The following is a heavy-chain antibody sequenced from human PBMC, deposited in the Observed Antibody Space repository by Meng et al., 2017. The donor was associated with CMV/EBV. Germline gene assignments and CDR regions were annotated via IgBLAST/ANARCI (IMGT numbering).Heavy chain of an antibody. CDR3: ARMFNYDFSRGGMDV. D-gene: IGHD3-3*01. CDR1: GFTFGSYW. Sequence: GGSLRLSCGGSGFTFGSYWTHWVRQVPGKGLVWISRIHSDGVSADYAGSVMGRFTISRDNAKNTVYLQMNSLRPEDTAVYYCARMFNYDFSRGGMDVWGQGTTVTVSS. CDR2: IHSDGVSA. V-gene: IGHV3-74*01. J-gene: IGHJ6*02.